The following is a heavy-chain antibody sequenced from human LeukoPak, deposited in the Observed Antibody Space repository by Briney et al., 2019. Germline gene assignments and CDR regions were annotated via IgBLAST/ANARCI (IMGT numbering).Heavy chain of an antibody. CDR2: ISGSGGST. D-gene: IGHD3-22*01. Sequence: GGSRRLSCAASGFTFSSYAMSWVRQAPGKGLEWVSAISGSGGSTYYADSVKGRFTISRDNSKNTLYLQMNSLRAEDTAVYYCAKDDYYDTSGYRDWGQGTLVTVSS. V-gene: IGHV3-23*01. J-gene: IGHJ4*02. CDR1: GFTFSSYA. CDR3: AKDDYYDTSGYRD.